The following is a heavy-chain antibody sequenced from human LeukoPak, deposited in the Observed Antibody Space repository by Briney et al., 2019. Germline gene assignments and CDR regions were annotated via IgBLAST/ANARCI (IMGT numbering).Heavy chain of an antibody. D-gene: IGHD1-26*01. Sequence: GGSLRLSCAASGFTFSSYGMHWVRQAPGKGLEWVAVISYDGSNKYYADSVKGRITISRDNSKNTLYLQMDSLRAEDTAVYYCAREGRIMGATIDYWGQGALVTVSS. CDR2: ISYDGSNK. CDR1: GFTFSSYG. CDR3: AREGRIMGATIDY. J-gene: IGHJ4*02. V-gene: IGHV3-30*03.